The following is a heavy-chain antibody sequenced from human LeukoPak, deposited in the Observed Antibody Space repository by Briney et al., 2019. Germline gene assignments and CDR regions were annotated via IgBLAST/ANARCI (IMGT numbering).Heavy chain of an antibody. V-gene: IGHV4-34*01. J-gene: IGHJ5*02. Sequence: SETLSLTCAVYGGSFSGYYWSWIRQPPGKGLEWIGEINHSGSTNYNPSLKSRVTISVDTSKNQFSLKLSSVTAADTAVYYCARGRYVRSLRSNNWFDPWGQGTLVTVSS. D-gene: IGHD5/OR15-5a*01. CDR1: GGSFSGYY. CDR2: INHSGST. CDR3: ARGRYVRSLRSNNWFDP.